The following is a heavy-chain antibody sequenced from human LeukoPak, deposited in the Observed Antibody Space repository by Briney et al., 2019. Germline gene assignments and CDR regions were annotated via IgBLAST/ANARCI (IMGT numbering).Heavy chain of an antibody. D-gene: IGHD3-10*01. CDR1: GGSISSYQ. CDR3: ARDAKYYYGSRTYFFFEY. Sequence: SETLSLTCTVSGGSISSYQWSWIRQPPGKGLEWIGNIYYSGSANYNPSLESRVIISVDTSKNRFSLKLSPVTAADTAVYYCARDAKYYYGSRTYFFFEYWGQGTLLSVSS. V-gene: IGHV4-59*01. J-gene: IGHJ4*02. CDR2: IYYSGSA.